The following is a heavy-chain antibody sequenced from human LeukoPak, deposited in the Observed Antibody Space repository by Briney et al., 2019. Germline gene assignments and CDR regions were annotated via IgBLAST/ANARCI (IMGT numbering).Heavy chain of an antibody. D-gene: IGHD2-2*01. CDR1: GFTFSSYW. J-gene: IGHJ4*02. Sequence: GGSLRLSCAASGFTFSSYWMNWVRQAPGKGLEWVANIKQDESDKFYVDSVKGRFTISRDNAKNSLYLQMNSLRAADTAVYYCARVAPRYCSSTSCYSDYWGQGALVTVSS. CDR3: ARVAPRYCSSTSCYSDY. CDR2: IKQDESDK. V-gene: IGHV3-7*05.